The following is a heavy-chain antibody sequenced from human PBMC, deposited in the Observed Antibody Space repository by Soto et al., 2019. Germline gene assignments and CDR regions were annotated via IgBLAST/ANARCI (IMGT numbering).Heavy chain of an antibody. D-gene: IGHD1-20*01. V-gene: IGHV3-11*01. CDR1: GFTFSDYY. CDR3: ARDVYNWNDGDYYYYYYMDV. Sequence: QVQLVESGGGLVKPGGSLRLSCAASGFTFSDYYMSWIRQAPGKGLEWVSYISSSGSTIYYADSVKGRFTMSRDNAKNSLYQQMNSLRAEDTAVYYCARDVYNWNDGDYYYYYYMDVWGKGATVTVSS. J-gene: IGHJ6*03. CDR2: ISSSGSTI.